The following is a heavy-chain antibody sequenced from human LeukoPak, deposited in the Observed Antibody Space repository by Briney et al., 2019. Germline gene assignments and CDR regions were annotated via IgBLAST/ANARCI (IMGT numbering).Heavy chain of an antibody. J-gene: IGHJ5*02. CDR3: ARRRGRTGDRYWFDP. CDR2: MNPNSGNK. CDR1: GYTFTSYD. D-gene: IGHD7-27*01. V-gene: IGHV1-8*03. Sequence: ASVKVSCKASGYTFTSYDINWVRQATGQGLEWMGWMNPNSGNKGYAQKCQGRVTITRNTSISTAYMELSSLRSEDTAVYYCARRRGRTGDRYWFDPWGQGTLVTVSS.